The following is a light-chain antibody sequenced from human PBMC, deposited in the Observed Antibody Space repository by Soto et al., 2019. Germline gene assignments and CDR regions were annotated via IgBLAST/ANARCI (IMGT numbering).Light chain of an antibody. CDR2: DAS. V-gene: IGKV1-39*01. CDR3: EETGCTPYT. J-gene: IGKJ2*01. Sequence: DIQMTQSPSSLSASVGDRVTITCRASQTISTYLNWYQQKPGKAPRLLIYDASSLLSGVPSRFSGSGSGTDFTITISSLQAEEFSTSFCEETGCTPYTFAQGTKVDIK. CDR1: QTISTY.